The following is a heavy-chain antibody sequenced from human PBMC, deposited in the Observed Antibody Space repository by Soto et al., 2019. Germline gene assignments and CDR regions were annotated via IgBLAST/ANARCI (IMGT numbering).Heavy chain of an antibody. V-gene: IGHV3-73*01. J-gene: IGHJ4*02. CDR3: VKDNNWDDPG. D-gene: IGHD1-1*01. Sequence: GGSLRLSCAASGFTFIDSPMHWVRQASGKGLEWVGRIRNKTNNYATAYAASVKGRFTISRDDSKNTAYLQLNSLKTEDTAVYYCVKDNNWDDPGWGQGTLVTVSS. CDR1: GFTFIDSP. CDR2: IRNKTNNYAT.